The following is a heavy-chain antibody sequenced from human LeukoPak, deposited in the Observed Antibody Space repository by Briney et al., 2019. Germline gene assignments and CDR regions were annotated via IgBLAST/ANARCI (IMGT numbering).Heavy chain of an antibody. CDR2: INHSGST. V-gene: IGHV4-34*01. J-gene: IGHJ4*02. Sequence: PSETLSLTCTVSGGSISSYYWSWIRQPPGKGLEWIGEINHSGSTNYNPSLKSRVTISVDTSKNQFSLKLSSVTAADTAVYYCARGLPRGIRFLEWLFNWGQGTLVTVSS. D-gene: IGHD3-3*01. CDR3: ARGLPRGIRFLEWLFN. CDR1: GGSISSYY.